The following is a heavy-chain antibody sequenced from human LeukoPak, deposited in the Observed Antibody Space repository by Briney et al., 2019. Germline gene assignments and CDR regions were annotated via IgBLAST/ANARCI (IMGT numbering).Heavy chain of an antibody. CDR1: GFTFEDYG. Sequence: SLRLSCAASGFTFEDYGMHWVRQAPGKGLEWVSGIRWNSGSIGYADSVKRRFTISRHNAKNSLYLQMNSLRAEDTALYYCAKDSRAYYYYYMDVWGKGTTVTVSS. CDR3: AKDSRAYYYYYMDV. J-gene: IGHJ6*03. CDR2: IRWNSGSI. D-gene: IGHD6-6*01. V-gene: IGHV3-9*01.